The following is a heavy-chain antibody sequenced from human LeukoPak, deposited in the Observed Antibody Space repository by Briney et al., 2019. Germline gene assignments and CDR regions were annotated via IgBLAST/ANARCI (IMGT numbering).Heavy chain of an antibody. CDR3: ARDLVVPAAIPIDY. CDR2: ISPAGGST. D-gene: IGHD2-2*02. Sequence: PGGSLRLSCAASGFTFSSCAMSWVRQAPGKGLEWVSGISPAGGSTYYVDSVKGRFTISRDNAKNSLYLQMNSLRAEDTAVYYCARDLVVPAAIPIDYWGQGTLVTVSS. V-gene: IGHV3-23*01. CDR1: GFTFSSCA. J-gene: IGHJ4*02.